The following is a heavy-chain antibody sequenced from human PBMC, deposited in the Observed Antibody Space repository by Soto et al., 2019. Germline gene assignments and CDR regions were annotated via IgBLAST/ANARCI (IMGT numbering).Heavy chain of an antibody. D-gene: IGHD3-10*01. Sequence: ASVKVSCKTSGGTFSSYAISWVRQAPGQGLEWMGGIIPIFGTINYAQTFQGRVTITADESTSTAYMELSSLRSEDTAVYYCVRGITMVRGVIITANDAFDIWGQGTVVTVSS. CDR1: GGTFSSYA. V-gene: IGHV1-69*13. CDR2: IIPIFGTI. CDR3: VRGITMVRGVIITANDAFDI. J-gene: IGHJ3*02.